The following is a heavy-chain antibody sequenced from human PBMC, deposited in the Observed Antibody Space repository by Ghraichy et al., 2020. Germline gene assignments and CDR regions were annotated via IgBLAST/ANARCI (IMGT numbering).Heavy chain of an antibody. CDR2: IYSGGST. V-gene: IGHV3-53*04. CDR3: ARGEDSSGTYFDY. J-gene: IGHJ4*02. D-gene: IGHD3-22*01. CDR1: GFTVSSNY. Sequence: GESLNISCAASGFTVSSNYMSWVRQAPGKGLEWVSVIYSGGSTYYADSVKGRFTISRHNSKNTLYLQMNSLRAEDTAVYYCARGEDSSGTYFDYWGQGTLVTVSS.